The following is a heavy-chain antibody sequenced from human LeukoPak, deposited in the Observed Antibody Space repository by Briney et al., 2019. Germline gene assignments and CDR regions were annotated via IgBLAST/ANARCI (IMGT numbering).Heavy chain of an antibody. CDR3: AREVYGGNHNWFDP. J-gene: IGHJ5*02. Sequence: PSETLSLTCAVYGGSFSGYYWSWIRQPPGKGLEWIGEINHSGSTNYNPSLKSRVTISVDTSKNQFSLKLSSVTAADTAVYYCAREVYGGNHNWFDPWGQGTLVTVSS. CDR1: GGSFSGYY. CDR2: INHSGST. V-gene: IGHV4-34*01. D-gene: IGHD4-23*01.